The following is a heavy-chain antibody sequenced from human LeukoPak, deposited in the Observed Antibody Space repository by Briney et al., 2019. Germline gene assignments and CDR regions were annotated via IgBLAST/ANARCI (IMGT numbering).Heavy chain of an antibody. J-gene: IGHJ4*02. CDR2: IYYSGST. Sequence: SETLSLTCTVSGGSISSSSYYWGWIRQPPGKGLEWIGSIYYSGSTYYNPSLKSRITMSVDTSKNQFSLRLSSVTAADTAVYYCARENYYDSCGYVYWGQGTLVTVSS. D-gene: IGHD3-22*01. CDR1: GGSISSSSYY. V-gene: IGHV4-39*07. CDR3: ARENYYDSCGYVY.